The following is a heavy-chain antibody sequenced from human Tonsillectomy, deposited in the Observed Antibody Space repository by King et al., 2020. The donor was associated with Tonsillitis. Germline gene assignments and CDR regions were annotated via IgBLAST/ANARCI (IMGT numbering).Heavy chain of an antibody. CDR2: IISIGSYI. Sequence: VQLVESGGGLVKPGGSLRLSCAASGFTFSSYSMNWVRQAPGKGLEWFSSIISIGSYIYYADSGKGRFTISRDNAKNSLYLQMNSLRAEDTAVYYCARDHVWFGELSDYWGQGTLVTVSS. CDR3: ARDHVWFGELSDY. D-gene: IGHD3-10*01. V-gene: IGHV3-21*01. CDR1: GFTFSSYS. J-gene: IGHJ4*02.